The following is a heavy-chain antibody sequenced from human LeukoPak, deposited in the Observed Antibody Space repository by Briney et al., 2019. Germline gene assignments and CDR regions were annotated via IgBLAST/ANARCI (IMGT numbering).Heavy chain of an antibody. Sequence: PGGSLRLSCAASGFTFSSYWMSWVRQAPGKGLEWVANIKQDGSEKYYVDSVKGRFTISRDNAKNSLYLQMNSLRDEDTAVYYCATETRGSYSEYWGQGTLLTVSS. V-gene: IGHV3-7*01. CDR2: IKQDGSEK. J-gene: IGHJ4*02. CDR1: GFTFSSYW. D-gene: IGHD1-26*01. CDR3: ATETRGSYSEY.